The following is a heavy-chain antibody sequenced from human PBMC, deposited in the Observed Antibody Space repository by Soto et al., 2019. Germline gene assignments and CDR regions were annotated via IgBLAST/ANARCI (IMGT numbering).Heavy chain of an antibody. CDR3: ATSGGAPPHHDY. Sequence: QVQLVESGGGLVKPGGSLRLSCAASGFTFSDYYMSWIRQAPGKGLEWVSYISSSSSYTNYADSVKGRFTISRDNAKNSLYLQMNSLRAEDTAVYYCATSGGAPPHHDYWGQGTLVTVSS. V-gene: IGHV3-11*05. CDR1: GFTFSDYY. CDR2: ISSSSSYT. D-gene: IGHD2-15*01. J-gene: IGHJ4*02.